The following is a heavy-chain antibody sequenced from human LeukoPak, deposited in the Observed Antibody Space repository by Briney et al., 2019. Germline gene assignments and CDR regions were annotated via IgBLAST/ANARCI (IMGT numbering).Heavy chain of an antibody. V-gene: IGHV4-39*07. Sequence: SETLSLTCTVSGGSISSSSYYWGWIRQPPGKGLEWIGSIYYSGSTYYNPSLKSRVTISVDTSKNQFSLKLTSVTAADTAVYYCARGAGVYYDSINWFDPWGQGTLVTVSS. CDR2: IYYSGST. CDR1: GGSISSSSYY. CDR3: ARGAGVYYDSINWFDP. D-gene: IGHD3-22*01. J-gene: IGHJ5*02.